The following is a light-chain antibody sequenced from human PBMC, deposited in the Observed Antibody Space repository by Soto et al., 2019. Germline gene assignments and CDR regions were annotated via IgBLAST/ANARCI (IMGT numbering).Light chain of an antibody. Sequence: QSALTQPASVSGSPGQSITISCTGTSSDVGGYNYVSWYQQHPDKAPKLTIFDVRTRPSGVSNRFSGSKSGNTASLTISGLQAEDGDDYYCSSYTTSGALVFGGGTQLTVL. V-gene: IGLV2-14*03. CDR1: SSDVGGYNY. CDR3: SSYTTSGALV. J-gene: IGLJ3*02. CDR2: DVR.